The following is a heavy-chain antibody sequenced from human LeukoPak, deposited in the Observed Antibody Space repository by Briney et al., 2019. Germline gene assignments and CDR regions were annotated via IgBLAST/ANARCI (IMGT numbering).Heavy chain of an antibody. V-gene: IGHV3-74*01. CDR2: INSDGSST. J-gene: IGHJ5*02. CDR1: GFTFSSYW. Sequence: GGSLRLSCAASGFTFSSYWMHWVRQAPGKGLVWASRINSDGSSTSYAVSVKGRFTISRDNAKNTLYLQMNSLRAEDTAVYYCARDRGDDYGDPNWFDPWGQGTLVTVSS. D-gene: IGHD4-17*01. CDR3: ARDRGDDYGDPNWFDP.